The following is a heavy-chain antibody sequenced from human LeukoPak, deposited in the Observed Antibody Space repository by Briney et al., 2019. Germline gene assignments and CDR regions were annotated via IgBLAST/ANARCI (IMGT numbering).Heavy chain of an antibody. Sequence: PGGSLRLSCAASGFTFSSYAMSWVRQAPGKGLEWVSDISGSGGSTYYADSVKGRFTISRDNSKNTLYLQMNSLRAEDTAVYYCAKATRGPPGPYDSSGYYEYYFDYWGQGTLVTVSS. CDR3: AKATRGPPGPYDSSGYYEYYFDY. J-gene: IGHJ4*02. CDR1: GFTFSSYA. D-gene: IGHD3-22*01. CDR2: ISGSGGST. V-gene: IGHV3-23*01.